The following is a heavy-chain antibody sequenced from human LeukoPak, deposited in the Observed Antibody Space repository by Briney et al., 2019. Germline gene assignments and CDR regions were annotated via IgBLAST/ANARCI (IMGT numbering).Heavy chain of an antibody. CDR3: TRGGLTFGGN. D-gene: IGHD3-10*01. J-gene: IGHJ4*02. CDR2: INHSGST. Sequence: SETPSLTCAVYGGSFSGYYWSWIRQPPGKGLEWIGEINHSGSTNYNPSLKSRVTISVDTSKNQFSLKLSSVTAADTAVYYCTRGGLTFGGNWGQGILVTVSS. V-gene: IGHV4-34*01. CDR1: GGSFSGYY.